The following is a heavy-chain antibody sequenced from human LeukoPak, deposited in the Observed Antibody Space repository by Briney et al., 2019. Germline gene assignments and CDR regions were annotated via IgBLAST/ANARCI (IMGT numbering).Heavy chain of an antibody. CDR3: ARDAYDFWGGSIYFYFYMDV. CDR2: INSDGSST. J-gene: IGHJ6*03. Sequence: QPGGSLRLSCAASGFTFSSYWMHWVRQAPGKGLVWVSRINSDGSSTSYADSVKGRFTISRDNAKNTLYLQMNSLRAEDTAVYYCARDAYDFWGGSIYFYFYMDVWGKGTTVIVSS. D-gene: IGHD3-3*01. CDR1: GFTFSSYW. V-gene: IGHV3-74*01.